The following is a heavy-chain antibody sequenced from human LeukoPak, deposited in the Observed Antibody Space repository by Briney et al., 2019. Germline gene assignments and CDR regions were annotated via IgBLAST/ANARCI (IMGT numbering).Heavy chain of an antibody. CDR3: ARDGFYYGSGSYYMTPMYNWFDP. J-gene: IGHJ5*02. Sequence: ASVKVSCKASGYTFTSYDINWVRQATGQGLEWMGWMNPNSGNTGYAQKFQGRVTITRNTSISTAYMELSSLRSEDTAVYYCARDGFYYGSGSYYMTPMYNWFDPWGQGTLVTVSS. V-gene: IGHV1-8*03. D-gene: IGHD3-10*01. CDR1: GYTFTSYD. CDR2: MNPNSGNT.